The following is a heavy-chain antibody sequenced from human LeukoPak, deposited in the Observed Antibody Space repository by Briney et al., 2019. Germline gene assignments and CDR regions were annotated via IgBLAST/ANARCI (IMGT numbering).Heavy chain of an antibody. V-gene: IGHV4-34*01. Sequence: PSETLSLTCAVYGGSFSGYYWSWIRQPPGKGLEWIGEINHSGSTNYNPSLKSRVTISVDTSKNQFSLKLSSVTAADTAVYYCARGPRYYYLHWGQGTLVTVSS. CDR3: ARGPRYYYLH. CDR1: GGSFSGYY. D-gene: IGHD3-22*01. J-gene: IGHJ4*02. CDR2: INHSGST.